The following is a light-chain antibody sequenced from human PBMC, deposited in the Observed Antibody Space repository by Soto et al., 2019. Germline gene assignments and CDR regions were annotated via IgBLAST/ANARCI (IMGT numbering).Light chain of an antibody. CDR2: DVN. CDR3: CSYAGSYSYA. J-gene: IGLJ1*01. Sequence: QSVLTQPRSVSGSPGQSVTISCTGTSSDVGGFNSVSWYQQHPDKAPKLMIYDVNKRPSGVPDRFSGSKSGSTASLTISGLQAEDEADYYCCSYAGSYSYAFATGTKVTVL. V-gene: IGLV2-11*01. CDR1: SSDVGGFNS.